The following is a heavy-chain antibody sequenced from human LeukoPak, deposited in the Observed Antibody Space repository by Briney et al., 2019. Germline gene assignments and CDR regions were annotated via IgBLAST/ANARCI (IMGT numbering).Heavy chain of an antibody. D-gene: IGHD3-16*01. CDR3: ASLLPHYDYVWGSPYGMDV. CDR1: GFTFSSYE. J-gene: IGHJ6*02. CDR2: ISSSGSTI. Sequence: PGGSLRLSCAASGFTFSSYEMNWVRQAPGKGLEWVSYISSSGSTIYYADSVKGRFTIPRDNAKNSLYLQMNSLRAEDTAVYYCASLLPHYDYVWGSPYGMDVWGQGTTVTVSS. V-gene: IGHV3-48*03.